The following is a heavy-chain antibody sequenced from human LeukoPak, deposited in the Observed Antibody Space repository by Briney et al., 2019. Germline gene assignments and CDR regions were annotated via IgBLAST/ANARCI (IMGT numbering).Heavy chain of an antibody. V-gene: IGHV1-69*05. CDR2: IIPIFGTA. CDR1: GGTFSSYA. J-gene: IGHJ4*02. Sequence: SVKVSCRASGGTFSSYAISWVRQAPGQGLEWMGGIIPIFGTANYAQKFQGRVTSTTDESTTPAYMELSSLRSEDTAVYYCAREAVEMATGPLDYWGQGTLVTVSS. D-gene: IGHD5-24*01. CDR3: AREAVEMATGPLDY.